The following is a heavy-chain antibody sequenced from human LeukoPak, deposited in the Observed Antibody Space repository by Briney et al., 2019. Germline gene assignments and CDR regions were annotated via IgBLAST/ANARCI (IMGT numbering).Heavy chain of an antibody. CDR3: ARVHGYSSGRYYYYMDV. CDR2: IRSSSSTI. D-gene: IGHD6-19*01. Sequence: GGSLRLSCAASGFTFSSYSMNWVRQAPGKRLEWVSYIRSSSSTIYYADSVKGRFTISRDNAKNSLYLQMNSLRAEDTAMYYCARVHGYSSGRYYYYMDVWGKGTTVTVSS. CDR1: GFTFSSYS. J-gene: IGHJ6*03. V-gene: IGHV3-48*01.